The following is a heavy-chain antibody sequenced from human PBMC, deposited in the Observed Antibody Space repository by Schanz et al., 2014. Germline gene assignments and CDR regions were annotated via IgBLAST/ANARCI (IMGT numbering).Heavy chain of an antibody. J-gene: IGHJ4*02. CDR2: IWYDENNK. Sequence: QVQLVESGGGVVQFGRSLRLSCVASGFTFSSYGMHWVRQAPGKGLEWVAVIWYDENNKYYADSVKGRFTMSRDNAKNSMYLHMKSLRGEDTAVYYCARDNYYGSGSCAYWGQGTLVTVSS. CDR3: ARDNYYGSGSCAY. V-gene: IGHV3-33*01. CDR1: GFTFSSYG. D-gene: IGHD3-10*01.